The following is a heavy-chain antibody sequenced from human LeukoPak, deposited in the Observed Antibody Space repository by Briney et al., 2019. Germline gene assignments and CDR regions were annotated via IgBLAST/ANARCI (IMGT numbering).Heavy chain of an antibody. Sequence: GGSLRLSCAASGFTFSSYGMSWVRQAPGKGLEWVSTISGSGGSTYYADSVKGRFTISRDNAKNSLYLQMNSLRVEDTALYYCARRAPSHDFDDWGQGTLVTVSS. CDR3: ARRAPSHDFDD. J-gene: IGHJ4*02. V-gene: IGHV3-23*01. CDR1: GFTFSSYG. CDR2: ISGSGGST.